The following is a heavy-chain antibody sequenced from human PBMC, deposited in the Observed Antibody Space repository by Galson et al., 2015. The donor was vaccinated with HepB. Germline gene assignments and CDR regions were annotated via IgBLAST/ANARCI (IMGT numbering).Heavy chain of an antibody. CDR3: TTEDCSGGSCYRGLDWFDP. V-gene: IGHV3-15*01. D-gene: IGHD2-15*01. J-gene: IGHJ5*02. CDR1: GFTFSNAW. CDR2: IKSKTDGGTT. Sequence: SLRLSCAASGFTFSNAWMSWVRQAPGRGLEWVGRIKSKTDGGTTDYAAPVKGRFTISRDDSKNTLYLQMNSLKTEDTAVYYCTTEDCSGGSCYRGLDWFDPWGQGTLVTVSS.